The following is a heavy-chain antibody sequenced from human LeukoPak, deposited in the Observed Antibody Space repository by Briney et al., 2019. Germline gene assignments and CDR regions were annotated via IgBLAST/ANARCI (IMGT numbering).Heavy chain of an antibody. CDR1: GYSISSGYY. Sequence: PSETLSLTCTVSGYSISSGYYWGWIRQPPGKGLEWIGSIYHSGSTYYNPSLKSRVTISVDTSKNQFSLRLSSVTATDTAVYYCARGEGPLQHWGQGTLVTVSS. V-gene: IGHV4-38-2*02. CDR2: IYHSGST. CDR3: ARGEGPLQH. J-gene: IGHJ1*01. D-gene: IGHD1-26*01.